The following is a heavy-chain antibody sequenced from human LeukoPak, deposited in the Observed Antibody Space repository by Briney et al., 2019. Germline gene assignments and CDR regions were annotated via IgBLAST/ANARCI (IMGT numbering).Heavy chain of an antibody. CDR2: ISGSGGST. V-gene: IGHV3-23*01. J-gene: IGHJ6*03. D-gene: IGHD6-19*01. CDR1: GFTFSSYA. CDR3: AKGGEKYSSGWYPHYYYYMDV. Sequence: GGSLRLSCAASGFTFSSYAMSWVRQAPGKGLECVSAISGSGGSTYYADSVRGRFTISRDNSKNTLYLQMNSLRAEDTAVYYCAKGGEKYSSGWYPHYYYYMDVWGKGTTVTVSS.